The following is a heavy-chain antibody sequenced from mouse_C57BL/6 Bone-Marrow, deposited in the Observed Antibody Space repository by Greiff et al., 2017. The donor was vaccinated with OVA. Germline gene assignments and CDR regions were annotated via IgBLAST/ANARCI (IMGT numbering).Heavy chain of an antibody. CDR2: IRSKSNNYAT. D-gene: IGHD3-2*02. Sequence: GGGLVQPKGSLKLSCAASGFSFNTYAMNWVRQAPGKGLEWVARIRSKSNNYATYYADSVKDRFTISRDDSESMLYLQMNNLKTEDTAMYYVGAQATGAMDYWGQGTSVTVSS. V-gene: IGHV10-1*01. CDR3: GAQATGAMDY. CDR1: GFSFNTYA. J-gene: IGHJ4*01.